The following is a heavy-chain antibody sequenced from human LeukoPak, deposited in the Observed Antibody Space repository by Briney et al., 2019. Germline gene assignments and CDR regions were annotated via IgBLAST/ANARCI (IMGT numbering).Heavy chain of an antibody. J-gene: IGHJ3*02. CDR3: ARRHLTTVTPFVDAFDI. Sequence: GESLKISCKGSGYSFTSYWIGWVRQMPGKGLEWMGIIYPGDSDTRYSPSFQGQVTISADKSISTAYLQWSSLKASDTAMYYCARRHLTTVTPFVDAFDIWGQGTMVTVSS. V-gene: IGHV5-51*01. CDR2: IYPGDSDT. D-gene: IGHD4-17*01. CDR1: GYSFTSYW.